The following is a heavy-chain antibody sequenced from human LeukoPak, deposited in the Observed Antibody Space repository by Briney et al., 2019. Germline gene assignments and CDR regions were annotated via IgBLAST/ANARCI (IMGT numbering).Heavy chain of an antibody. Sequence: GGSLRLSCAASGFTVSTNYMSWVRQAPGKGLEWVSVIYSGDTTFYADSVRGKFTISRDNSKNTLYLQMNSLRAEDTAVYYCAIILRSSSGYYFDYWGQGPLVTVSS. J-gene: IGHJ4*02. V-gene: IGHV3-66*01. CDR2: IYSGDTT. CDR3: AIILRSSSGYYFDY. CDR1: GFTVSTNY. D-gene: IGHD3-10*01.